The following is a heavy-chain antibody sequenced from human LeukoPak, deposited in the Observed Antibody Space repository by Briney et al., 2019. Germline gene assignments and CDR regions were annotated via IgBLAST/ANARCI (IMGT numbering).Heavy chain of an antibody. Sequence: SGTLSLTCAVSGGSISSYYWSWIRQPPGKGLEWIGYIYYSGSTNYNPSLKSRVTISVDTSKNQFSLKLSSVTAADTAVYYCARDGSGSYFLPQYNWFDPWGQGTLVTVSS. V-gene: IGHV4-59*01. CDR1: GGSISSYY. D-gene: IGHD3-10*01. CDR2: IYYSGST. J-gene: IGHJ5*02. CDR3: ARDGSGSYFLPQYNWFDP.